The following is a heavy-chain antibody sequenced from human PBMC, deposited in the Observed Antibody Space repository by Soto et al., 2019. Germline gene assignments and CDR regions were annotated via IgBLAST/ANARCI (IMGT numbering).Heavy chain of an antibody. J-gene: IGHJ4*02. CDR3: ARAPFPFTIFGVVTDD. D-gene: IGHD3-3*01. CDR2: IKQDGSEK. CDR1: GFTFSSYW. Sequence: LRLSCAASGFTFSSYWMSWVRQAPGKGLEWVANIKQDGSEKYYVDSVKGRFTISRDNAKNSLYLQMNSLRAEDTAVYYCARAPFPFTIFGVVTDDRCQGTLVTVFS. V-gene: IGHV3-7*01.